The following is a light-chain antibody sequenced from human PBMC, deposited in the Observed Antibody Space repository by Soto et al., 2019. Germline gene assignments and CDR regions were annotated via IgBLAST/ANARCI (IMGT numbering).Light chain of an antibody. CDR2: DDI. V-gene: IGLV3-21*02. CDR3: QVWDSSSDHPYV. J-gene: IGLJ1*01. Sequence: SYELTQPPSVSVAPGQTARITCGGNNIGSKSVHWYQQKAGQAPVLVVYDDIDRPSGIPERFSGSNSGSTATLTISRVEAGDEADYYCQVWDSSSDHPYVFGSGTKLTVL. CDR1: NIGSKS.